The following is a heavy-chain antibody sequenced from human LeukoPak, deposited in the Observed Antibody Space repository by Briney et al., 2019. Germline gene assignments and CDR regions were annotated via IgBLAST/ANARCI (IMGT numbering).Heavy chain of an antibody. V-gene: IGHV1-18*01. J-gene: IGHJ4*02. CDR2: ISAYSDNT. CDR1: GYTFTNYG. D-gene: IGHD2/OR15-2a*01. Sequence: ASVKVSCKTSGYTFTNYGISWVRQAPGQGLEWMGWISAYSDNTNYAQKFQGRVTMTSDTSTSTAYMELRSLISDDTAVYYCARDCIVCHGFDYWGQGTLVTVSS. CDR3: ARDCIVCHGFDY.